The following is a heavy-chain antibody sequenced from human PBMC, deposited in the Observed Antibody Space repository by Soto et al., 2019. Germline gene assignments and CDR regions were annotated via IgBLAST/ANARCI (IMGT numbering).Heavy chain of an antibody. CDR1: GGSISSGGYS. CDR3: ARGMTTVTTLNY. CDR2: IYHSGST. Sequence: QLQLQESGSGLVKPSQTLSLTCAVSGGSISSGGYSWSWIRQPPGKGLEWIGYIYHSGSTYYNPSLKSRVTRSVDRSKDQFALKLSSVTAADTAVYYWARGMTTVTTLNYWGQGTLVTVSS. D-gene: IGHD4-17*01. J-gene: IGHJ4*02. V-gene: IGHV4-30-2*01.